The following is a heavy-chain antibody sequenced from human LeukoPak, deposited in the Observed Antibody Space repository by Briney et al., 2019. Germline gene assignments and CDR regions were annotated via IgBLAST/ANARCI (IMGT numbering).Heavy chain of an antibody. D-gene: IGHD2-2*01. CDR1: GRSISSSSYY. V-gene: IGHV4-39*01. CDR2: IYYSGNT. J-gene: IGHJ4*02. Sequence: SDTLSLTCTVSGRSISSSSYYGGWIRQPPGKGLEWIGSIYYSGNTYYNPSLKSRVTISVDTSKNQFSLKLSSVTAADTAVYYCARNEGWVPAANYWGQGTLVTVSS. CDR3: ARNEGWVPAANY.